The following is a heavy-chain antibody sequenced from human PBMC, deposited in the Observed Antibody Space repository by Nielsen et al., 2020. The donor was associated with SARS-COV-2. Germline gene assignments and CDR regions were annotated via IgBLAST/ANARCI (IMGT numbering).Heavy chain of an antibody. CDR3: AREGRNLPLDY. V-gene: IGHV3-30*09. J-gene: IGHJ4*02. CDR2: ISYDGSNK. Sequence: GESLKISCAASGFTFSSYAMHWVRQAPGKGLEWVAVISYDGSNKYYADSVKGRFAISRDNSKNTLHLQMNSLRVEDTAVYYCAREGRNLPLDYWGQGTLVTVSS. CDR1: GFTFSSYA.